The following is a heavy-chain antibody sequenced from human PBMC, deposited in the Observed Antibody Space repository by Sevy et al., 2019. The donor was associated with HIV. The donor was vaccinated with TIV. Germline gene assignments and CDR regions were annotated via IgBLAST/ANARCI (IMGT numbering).Heavy chain of an antibody. CDR2: ISSSSSYI. J-gene: IGHJ3*02. Sequence: GGSLSLSCAASGFTFSSYSMNWVRQAPGKGLEWVSSISSSSSYIYYADSVKGRFTISRDNAKNSLYLQMNSLRAEDTAVYYCAREEAASSNAFDIWGQGTMVTVSS. CDR1: GFTFSSYS. D-gene: IGHD6-13*01. CDR3: AREEAASSNAFDI. V-gene: IGHV3-21*01.